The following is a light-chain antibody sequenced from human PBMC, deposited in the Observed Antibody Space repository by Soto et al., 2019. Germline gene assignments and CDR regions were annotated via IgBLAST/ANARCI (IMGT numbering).Light chain of an antibody. CDR3: AAWDDTLSAWV. CDR2: STN. V-gene: IGLV1-44*01. Sequence: QSVLTQPPSVSGTPGQRVTISCSGSTSNIGSNTVHWYQQRPGTAPKVLMYSTNQRPSGVPERVSGSKSGTSASLAISGLQSAADADYFCAAWDDTLSAWVFGGGTKVTVL. CDR1: TSNIGSNT. J-gene: IGLJ3*02.